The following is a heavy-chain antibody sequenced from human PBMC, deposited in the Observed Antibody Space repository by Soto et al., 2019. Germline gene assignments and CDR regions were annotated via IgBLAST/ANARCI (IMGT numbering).Heavy chain of an antibody. CDR1: GYRFTSYW. CDR2: IYPGDSDT. V-gene: IGHV5-51*01. CDR3: AASIFYYGMDV. J-gene: IGHJ6*02. Sequence: GESLKISCKGSGYRFTSYWIVWVRQMPGKGPEWMGIIYPGDSDTRYSPSFQGQVAISADKSISTAYLQWSSLKASDTAMYYCAASIFYYGMDVWGQGTTVTVSS.